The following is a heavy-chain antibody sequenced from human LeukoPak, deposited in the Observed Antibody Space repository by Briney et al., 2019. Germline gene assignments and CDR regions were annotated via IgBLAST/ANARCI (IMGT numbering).Heavy chain of an antibody. D-gene: IGHD6-19*01. CDR3: ARSRQWLVPDAFDI. CDR2: IGPSGSNI. V-gene: IGHV3-48*01. J-gene: IGHJ3*02. Sequence: GGSLRLSCAASGFTFGIYAMNWVRQAPGKGLEWASYIGPSGSNIYYADSVEGRFTISRDNAKDSLYLQMNSLRAEDTAVYYCARSRQWLVPDAFDIWGQGTMVTVSS. CDR1: GFTFGIYA.